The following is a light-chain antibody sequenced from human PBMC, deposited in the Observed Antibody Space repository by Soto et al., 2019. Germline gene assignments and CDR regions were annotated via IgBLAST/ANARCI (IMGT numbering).Light chain of an antibody. V-gene: IGKV3-11*01. J-gene: IGKJ4*01. CDR2: DVS. CDR1: QSVSSS. CDR3: QHRANWPLT. Sequence: EIVLTQSPATLSLSPGERATLSCRASQSVSSSLAWYQQKPGQAPRLLIYDVSNRATGIPARFSGSGSGTDFTLNIDSLEPEDFAVYYCQHRANWPLTFGGGTKVEIK.